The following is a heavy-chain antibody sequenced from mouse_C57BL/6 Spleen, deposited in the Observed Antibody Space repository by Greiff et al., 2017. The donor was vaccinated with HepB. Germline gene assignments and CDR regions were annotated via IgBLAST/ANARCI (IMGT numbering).Heavy chain of an antibody. Sequence: VQLQQSGAELVKPGASVKLSCKASGYTFTSYWMHWVKQRPGQGLEWIGMIHPNSGSTNYNEKFKSKATLTVDKSSSTAYMQLSSLTSEDSAVYYCAREGTGGAMDYWGQGTSVTVSS. V-gene: IGHV1-64*01. CDR2: IHPNSGST. D-gene: IGHD4-1*01. CDR1: GYTFTSYW. CDR3: AREGTGGAMDY. J-gene: IGHJ4*01.